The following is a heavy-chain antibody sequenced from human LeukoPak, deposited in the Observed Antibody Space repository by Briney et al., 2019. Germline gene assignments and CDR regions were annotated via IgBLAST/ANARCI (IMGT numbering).Heavy chain of an antibody. V-gene: IGHV4-59*08. D-gene: IGHD3-10*01. CDR2: IYYSGST. Sequence: KSPETLSLTCTVSGGSISGYYWSWIRQPPGKGLEWIGFIYYSGSTKYNPSLKSRVTISVDTSKNQFSLKLTSVTAADTAVYYCARYGSGSYSDDHFQHWGQGTLVTVSS. CDR3: ARYGSGSYSDDHFQH. CDR1: GGSISGYY. J-gene: IGHJ1*01.